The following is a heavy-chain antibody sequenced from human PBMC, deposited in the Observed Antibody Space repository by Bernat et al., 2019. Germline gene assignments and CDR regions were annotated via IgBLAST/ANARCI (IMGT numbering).Heavy chain of an antibody. Sequence: QVQLVESGGGLVKPGGSLRLSCAASGFTFSDYYMNWIRQAPGKGLVWVSYISSSGTYTSYADSVTGRFTISRDDAKNSLYLQMNSLTAEDTAGYYCARDGSVGAYYNYGLDVWGQGTTVAVSS. CDR2: ISSSGTYT. D-gene: IGHD3-10*01. CDR3: ARDGSVGAYYNYGLDV. V-gene: IGHV3-11*05. J-gene: IGHJ6*02. CDR1: GFTFSDYY.